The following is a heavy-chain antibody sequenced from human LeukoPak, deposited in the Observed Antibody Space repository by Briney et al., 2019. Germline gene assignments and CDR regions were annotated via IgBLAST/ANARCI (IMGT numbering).Heavy chain of an antibody. V-gene: IGHV3-30-3*01. D-gene: IGHD5-18*01. Sequence: GGSLRLSCAASGFTFSSYAMRWVRQAPGKGLEWVAVISYDGSNKYYADSVKGRFTISRDNSKNTLYLQMNSLRAEDTAVYYCARDRDTAFDYWGQGTLVTVSS. CDR3: ARDRDTAFDY. CDR1: GFTFSSYA. CDR2: ISYDGSNK. J-gene: IGHJ4*02.